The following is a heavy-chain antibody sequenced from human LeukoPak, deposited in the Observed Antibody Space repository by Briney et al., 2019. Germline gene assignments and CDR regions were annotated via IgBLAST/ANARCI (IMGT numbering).Heavy chain of an antibody. J-gene: IGHJ4*02. V-gene: IGHV3-23*01. Sequence: GGSLRLSCAASGFTFSSYWMSWVRQAPGKGLEWVSAISGSGGSTYYADSVKGRFTISRDNSKNTLYLQMNSLRAEDTAVYYCAKDGEGYCSSTSCFYFDYWGQGTLVTVSS. CDR3: AKDGEGYCSSTSCFYFDY. CDR1: GFTFSSYW. CDR2: ISGSGGST. D-gene: IGHD2-2*01.